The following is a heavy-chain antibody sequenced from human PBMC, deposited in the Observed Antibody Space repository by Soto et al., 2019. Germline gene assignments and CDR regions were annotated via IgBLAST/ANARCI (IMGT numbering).Heavy chain of an antibody. D-gene: IGHD3-22*01. V-gene: IGHV2-5*02. CDR1: GFSLSTSGVG. Sequence: QITLKESGPTLVKPTQTLTLTCTFSGFSLSTSGVGVGWIRQPPGKALEWLALIYWDDDKRYSPSLKSRVTITNDTYKNQVVLTMTNMDPVDTATDYCAHRRTGYYDSTGPYWYFDLWGRGTLVTVSS. J-gene: IGHJ2*01. CDR3: AHRRTGYYDSTGPYWYFDL. CDR2: IYWDDDK.